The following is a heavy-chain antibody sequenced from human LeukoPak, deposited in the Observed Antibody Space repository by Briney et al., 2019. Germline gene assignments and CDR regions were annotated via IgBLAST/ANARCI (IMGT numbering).Heavy chain of an antibody. J-gene: IGHJ4*02. Sequence: KPWGPLSLPVGPRGGSFSSYYWGGTRRPPGKGWEGFGEFKDAGSTNFNPSLQSRLVILIATSKAQFSLKMRSLTAAYTAVYFCSRGRRNVMVQGIPYRFYFYFWGQGSQVTVSS. V-gene: IGHV4-34*01. CDR1: GGSFSSYY. D-gene: IGHD3-10*01. CDR2: FKDAGST. CDR3: SRGRRNVMVQGIPYRFYFYF.